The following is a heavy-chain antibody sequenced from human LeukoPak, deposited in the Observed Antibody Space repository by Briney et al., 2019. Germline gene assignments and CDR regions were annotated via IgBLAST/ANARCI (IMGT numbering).Heavy chain of an antibody. CDR3: ARKIPSGYYYPYYFDY. CDR1: GYTFTSYG. V-gene: IGHV1-18*01. CDR2: ISAYNGNT. Sequence: ASVKVSCTASGYTFTSYGISWVRQAPGQGLEWMGWISAYNGNTNYAQKLQGRVTMTTDTSTSTAYMELRSLRSDDTAVYYCARKIPSGYYYPYYFDYWGQGTLVTVSS. D-gene: IGHD3-22*01. J-gene: IGHJ4*02.